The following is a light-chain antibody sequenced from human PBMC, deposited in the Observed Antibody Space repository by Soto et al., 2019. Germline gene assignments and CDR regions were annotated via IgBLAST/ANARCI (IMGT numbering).Light chain of an antibody. J-gene: IGLJ1*01. V-gene: IGLV2-14*01. CDR2: EVN. CDR1: SSDIGAYDY. Sequence: QSALTQPASLSGSPGQSITISCTGTSSDIGAYDYVSWFQQHPGKAPKLMISEVNNRPSGVSNRFSGSKSGNTAYLTISGLQVDDEAEYFCFSFKTTSTHVFGPGTKVTVL. CDR3: FSFKTTSTHV.